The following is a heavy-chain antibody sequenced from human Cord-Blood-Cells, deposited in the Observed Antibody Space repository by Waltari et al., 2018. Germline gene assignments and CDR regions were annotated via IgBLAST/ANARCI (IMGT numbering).Heavy chain of an antibody. CDR3: ARVVAATPAFDI. D-gene: IGHD2-15*01. J-gene: IGHJ3*02. V-gene: IGHV4-39*07. CDR2: IYYSGST. Sequence: QLQLQESGPGLVKPSETLSLTCTVSGGSISSSSYYWGWIRQPPGKGLAWIGSIYYSGSTYCNPSLKSRVTISVDTSKNQFSRKLSSVTAADTAVYYCARVVAATPAFDIWGQGTMVTVSS. CDR1: GGSISSSSYY.